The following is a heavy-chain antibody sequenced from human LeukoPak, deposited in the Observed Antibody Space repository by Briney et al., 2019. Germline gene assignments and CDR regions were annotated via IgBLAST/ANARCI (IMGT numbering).Heavy chain of an antibody. V-gene: IGHV3-23*01. J-gene: IGHJ4*02. CDR2: ISGSGGST. Sequence: GGSLRLSYAASGFTFSSYAMSWVRQAPGKGLEWVSAISGSGGSTYYADSVKGRFTISRDNSKNSLYLQMNSLRAEDTAVYYCAVLRIVVAGTAGYWGQGALVTVSS. CDR1: GFTFSSYA. D-gene: IGHD6-19*01. CDR3: AVLRIVVAGTAGY.